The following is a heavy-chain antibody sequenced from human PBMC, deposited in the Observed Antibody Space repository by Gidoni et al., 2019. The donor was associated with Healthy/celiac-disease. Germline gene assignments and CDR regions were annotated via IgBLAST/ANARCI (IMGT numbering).Heavy chain of an antibody. CDR1: GFPFSSYW. Sequence: EVQLVESGGGLVQPGGSLRLSCAASGFPFSSYWMSWVRQAPGKGLEWVANIKQDGSEKYYVDSVKGRFTIARDNAKNSLYLQMNSLRAEDTAVYYCARDGLREQWLADFDYWGQGTLVTVSS. CDR3: ARDGLREQWLADFDY. CDR2: IKQDGSEK. J-gene: IGHJ4*02. D-gene: IGHD6-19*01. V-gene: IGHV3-7*01.